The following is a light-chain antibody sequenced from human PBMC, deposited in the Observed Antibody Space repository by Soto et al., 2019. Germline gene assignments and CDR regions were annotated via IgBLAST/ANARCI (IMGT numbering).Light chain of an antibody. J-gene: IGLJ1*01. V-gene: IGLV2-14*03. CDR2: DVS. Sequence: QSVLTQPASVSGSPGQSINISCTGTSSDVGGYNYVSWYQHHPGKAPKLIIYDVSNRPSGVSNPFSGSKSGNTVSLTISGLQPEDEADYYSGSYTTCNLRQLDFGPGTKVHVL. CDR1: SSDVGGYNY. CDR3: GSYTTCNLRQLD.